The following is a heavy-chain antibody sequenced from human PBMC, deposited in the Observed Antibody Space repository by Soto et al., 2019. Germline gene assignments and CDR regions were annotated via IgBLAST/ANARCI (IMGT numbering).Heavy chain of an antibody. CDR3: ARNSYYDFWGGYQRGFDL. D-gene: IGHD3-3*01. Sequence: PSETLSLTCAVSGYPIISGYYWGCIRQSPGKGLEWIGSLYHSGSTYYNPSLKSRVTISVDSSKSQFSLRLTSVTAADTAVYYCARNSYYDFWGGYQRGFDLWGQGTVVTVSS. CDR1: GYPIISGYY. V-gene: IGHV4-38-2*01. CDR2: LYHSGST. J-gene: IGHJ4*02.